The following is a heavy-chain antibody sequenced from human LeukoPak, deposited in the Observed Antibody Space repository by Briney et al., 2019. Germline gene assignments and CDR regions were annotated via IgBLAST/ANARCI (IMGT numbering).Heavy chain of an antibody. CDR3: AREGSGYYGIFDY. D-gene: IGHD3-22*01. Sequence: QSGGSLRLSCAASGFTVSSNYMSWVRQAPGKGLEYVSAISSNGGSTYYANSVKGRFTISRDNSKNTLYLQMGSLRAEDMAVYYCAREGSGYYGIFDYWGQGTLVTVSS. J-gene: IGHJ4*02. CDR2: ISSNGGST. CDR1: GFTVSSNY. V-gene: IGHV3-64*01.